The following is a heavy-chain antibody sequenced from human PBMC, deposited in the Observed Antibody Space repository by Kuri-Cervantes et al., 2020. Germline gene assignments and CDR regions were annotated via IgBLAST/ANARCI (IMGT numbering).Heavy chain of an antibody. CDR2: SNAGNGNT. CDR1: GYTFTSYA. D-gene: IGHD6-13*01. V-gene: IGHV1-3*02. CDR3: ARVSGNWEYSSSWYRPYYYYYGMDV. Sequence: SVNVSCKASGYTFTSYAMHWVRQAPGQRLEWMGWSNAGNGNTKYSQEFQGRVTITRDTSASTAYMELRSLRSDDTAVYYCARVSGNWEYSSSWYRPYYYYYGMDVWGQGTTVTVSS. J-gene: IGHJ6*02.